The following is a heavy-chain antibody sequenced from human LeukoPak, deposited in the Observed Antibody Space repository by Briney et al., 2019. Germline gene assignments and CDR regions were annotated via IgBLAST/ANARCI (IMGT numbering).Heavy chain of an antibody. CDR2: IYTSGST. CDR3: ASLGGYDLYFDY. D-gene: IGHD5-12*01. V-gene: IGHV4-4*07. CDR1: GVSISSYY. Sequence: SETLSLTCTVSGVSISSYYWSWIRQPAGKGLEWIGRIYTSGSTNYNPSLKSRVTISVDTSKNQFSLKLSSVTAADTAVYYCASLGGYDLYFDYWGQGTLVTVSS. J-gene: IGHJ4*02.